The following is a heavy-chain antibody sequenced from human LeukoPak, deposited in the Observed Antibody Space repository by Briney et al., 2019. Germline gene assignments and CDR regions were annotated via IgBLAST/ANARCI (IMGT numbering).Heavy chain of an antibody. J-gene: IGHJ4*02. CDR2: MKQDGSQK. CDR3: ASSKVWESYRYFDY. CDR1: GFTFSTYW. Sequence: SGGSLRLSCAASGFTFSTYWMSWVRQAPGKGLEWVANMKQDGSQKDYVDSVKGRFTISRDNAKNSLYLQMNSLRAEDTAVYYCASSKVWESYRYFDYWGRGTLVTVSS. D-gene: IGHD3-16*02. V-gene: IGHV3-7*01.